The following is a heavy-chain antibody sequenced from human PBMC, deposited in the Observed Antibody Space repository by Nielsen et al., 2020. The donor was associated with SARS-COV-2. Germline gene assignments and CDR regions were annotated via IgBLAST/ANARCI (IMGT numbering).Heavy chain of an antibody. CDR2: IYTDGST. J-gene: IGHJ4*02. V-gene: IGHV3-66*01. CDR3: ARDYGGYSGY. CDR1: GFTISSSF. D-gene: IGHD3-22*01. Sequence: GESLKISCGASGFTISSSFMSWVRQAAGKGLDWVSVIYTDGSTSHADSVKGRFTISRDNSKNTLYLQMNSLRDEDTAVYYCARDYGGYSGYWGQGTLVTVSS.